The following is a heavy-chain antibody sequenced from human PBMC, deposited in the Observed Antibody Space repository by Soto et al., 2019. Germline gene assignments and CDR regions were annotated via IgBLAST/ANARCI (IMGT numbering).Heavy chain of an antibody. CDR3: ASGRPGIAAAVFPRWFDP. D-gene: IGHD6-13*01. CDR1: GGSFSGYY. CDR2: INHSGST. J-gene: IGHJ5*02. V-gene: IGHV4-34*01. Sequence: TSETLSLTCAVYGGSFSGYYWSWIRQPPGKGLEWIGEINHSGSTNYNPSLKSRVTISVDTSKNQFSLKLSSVTAADTAVYYCASGRPGIAAAVFPRWFDPWGQGTLVTVSS.